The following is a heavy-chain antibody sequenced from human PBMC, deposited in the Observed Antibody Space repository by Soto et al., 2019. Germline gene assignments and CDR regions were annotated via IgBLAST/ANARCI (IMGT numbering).Heavy chain of an antibody. J-gene: IGHJ4*02. V-gene: IGHV1-8*01. CDR3: ASDMSTN. CDR1: GYTFTSHD. D-gene: IGHD2-2*01. Sequence: QVQLVQSGAEMKKPGASLKVSCKASGYTFTSHDINWMRQTTGQGLEWMVWMNPKSGHTNYAQKFQCRVTLPRDNSISTAYMELTNLRSEDTAIYYCASDMSTNWGQGTLVTVSS. CDR2: MNPKSGHT.